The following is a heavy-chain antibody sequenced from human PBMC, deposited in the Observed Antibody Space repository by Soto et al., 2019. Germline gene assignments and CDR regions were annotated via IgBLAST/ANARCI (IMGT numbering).Heavy chain of an antibody. Sequence: ASVNVSCKASGYTFTSYGISWVRQAPGQGLEWMGWISAYNGNTNYAQKLQGRVTMTTDTSTSTAYMELRSLRSDDTAVYYCARVGILYGYYYMDVWGKGTTVTVSS. J-gene: IGHJ6*03. CDR1: GYTFTSYG. V-gene: IGHV1-18*01. CDR2: ISAYNGNT. D-gene: IGHD2-8*01. CDR3: ARVGILYGYYYMDV.